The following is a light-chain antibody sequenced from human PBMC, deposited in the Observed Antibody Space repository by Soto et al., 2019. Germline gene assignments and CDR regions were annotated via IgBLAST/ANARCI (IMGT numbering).Light chain of an antibody. CDR1: QSVDSSF. CDR3: QQYVSSVT. J-gene: IGKJ1*01. CDR2: GAS. Sequence: EIVLTQSPGFLSLPPGERATLSCRASQSVDSSFFAWYQQKPGQAPRLLIYGASKRATGTPDRISGSGSGTDFPLTISGLEPEDFAVYYCQQYVSSVTFGQGTKVEIK. V-gene: IGKV3-20*01.